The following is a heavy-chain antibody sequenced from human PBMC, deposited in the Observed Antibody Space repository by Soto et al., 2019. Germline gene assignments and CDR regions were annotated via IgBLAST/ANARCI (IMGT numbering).Heavy chain of an antibody. CDR2: IQSGGST. Sequence: EVQLVETGGGLIQPGGTLRLSCAASGLPVSDNYMSWVRQAPAKGLEWVSIIQSGGSTYYADSVTCRFTISGDISPNTLSLQLDRLRAADTAVYYCARRYLTSWVLDYWGQGTLVTVSS. J-gene: IGHJ4*02. CDR3: ARRYLTSWVLDY. D-gene: IGHD2-2*01. V-gene: IGHV3-53*02. CDR1: GLPVSDNY.